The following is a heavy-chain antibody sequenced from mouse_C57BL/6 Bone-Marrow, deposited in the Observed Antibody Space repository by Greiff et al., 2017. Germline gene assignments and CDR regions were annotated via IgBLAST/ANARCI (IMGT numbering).Heavy chain of an antibody. Sequence: VQLQQSGPELVKPGASVKMSCKASGYTFTDYNMHWVKQSHGKSLEWIGYINPNNGGTSYNQKFKGEATLTVNKSSSTAYMEIRSLTSEDSAVYYCARRGLTGALYYFDYWGQGTTLTVSS. CDR3: ARRGLTGALYYFDY. D-gene: IGHD4-1*01. CDR2: INPNNGGT. J-gene: IGHJ2*01. V-gene: IGHV1-22*01. CDR1: GYTFTDYN.